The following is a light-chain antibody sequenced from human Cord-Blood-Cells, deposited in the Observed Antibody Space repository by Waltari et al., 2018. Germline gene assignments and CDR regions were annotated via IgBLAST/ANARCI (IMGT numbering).Light chain of an antibody. CDR1: SSDVGGYHY. V-gene: IGLV2-14*03. J-gene: IGLJ3*02. Sequence: QSALTQPASVSGSPGQSITIPCNGTSSDVGGYHYVSWYQQHPGKAPQLMIYDVSNRPSGVSNRFSGSKSGNTASLTISGRQAEDEADYYCSSYTSSSTWVFGGGTKLTVL. CDR2: DVS. CDR3: SSYTSSSTWV.